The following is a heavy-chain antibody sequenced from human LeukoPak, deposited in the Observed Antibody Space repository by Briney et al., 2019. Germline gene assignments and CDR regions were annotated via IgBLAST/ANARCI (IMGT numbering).Heavy chain of an antibody. CDR3: ASSVWANPV. Sequence: PGRSLRLSCAASGFTFSSYAMHWVRQAPGKGLEWVAVISYDGSNKYYADSVKGRFTISRDNSKNTLYLQMNSLRSEDTAVYYCASSVWANPVWGQGTTVTVAS. V-gene: IGHV3-30-3*01. CDR2: ISYDGSNK. CDR1: GFTFSSYA. J-gene: IGHJ6*01. D-gene: IGHD6-19*01.